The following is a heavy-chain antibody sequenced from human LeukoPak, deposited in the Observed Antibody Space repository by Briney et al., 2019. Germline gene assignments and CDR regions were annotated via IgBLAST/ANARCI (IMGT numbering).Heavy chain of an antibody. CDR3: ARGLSGYDSYYYYYYMDV. CDR1: GFTVSSYY. D-gene: IGHD5-12*01. Sequence: PGGSLRLSCAASGFTVSSYYWSWIRQPPGKGLEWIGYIYYSGSTNYNPSLKSRVSISVDTSKNQFSLKLRSATAADTALYYCARGLSGYDSYYYYYYMDVWGKGSTVTVSS. J-gene: IGHJ6*03. CDR2: IYYSGST. V-gene: IGHV4-59*08.